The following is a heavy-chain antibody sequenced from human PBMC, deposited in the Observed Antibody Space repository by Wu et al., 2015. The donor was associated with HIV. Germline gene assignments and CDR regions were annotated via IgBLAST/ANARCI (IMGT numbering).Heavy chain of an antibody. CDR3: ARVSSPYDSGGPPGHYYVDV. J-gene: IGHJ6*03. Sequence: QVQLVQSGAEVKKPGASVRVPCKASGYTFTDYYIHWVRQAPGQGLEWMGWVNPDSGGTNYGQKFQGRVSMTRDTSISTAYMELSSLRADDTAVYYCARVSSPYDSGGPPGHYYVDVWGRGTTVTVSS. CDR1: GYTFTDYY. V-gene: IGHV1-2*02. D-gene: IGHD3-10*01. CDR2: VNPDSGGT.